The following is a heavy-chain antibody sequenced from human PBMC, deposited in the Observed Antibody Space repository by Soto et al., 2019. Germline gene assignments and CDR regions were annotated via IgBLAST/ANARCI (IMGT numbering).Heavy chain of an antibody. D-gene: IGHD3-9*01. CDR2: IYYSGST. CDR3: ASFDILTGYYRGAYDY. CDR1: SGSISSSSYY. Sequence: SETLSLACTVSSGSISSSSYYWGWIRQPPGKGLEWIGSIYYSGSTYYNPSLKSRVTISVDTSKNQFSLKLSSVTAADTVVYYCASFDILTGYYRGAYDYWGQGTLVTVSS. J-gene: IGHJ4*02. V-gene: IGHV4-39*01.